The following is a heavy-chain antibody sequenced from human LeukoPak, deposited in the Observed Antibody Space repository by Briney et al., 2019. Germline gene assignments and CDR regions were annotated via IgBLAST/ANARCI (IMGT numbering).Heavy chain of an antibody. V-gene: IGHV3-23*01. CDR2: ISGGGGD. Sequence: GGSLRLSCEVSGFLLRNYAMSWVRQAPGKGLEGLSGISGGGGDNSADSVRGRFTISRADPKNTLYLPMNRLRVDDTAIYYCAKATLSYGGHDFDYWGQGTLVTVSS. D-gene: IGHD4-23*01. CDR3: AKATLSYGGHDFDY. CDR1: GFLLRNYA. J-gene: IGHJ4*02.